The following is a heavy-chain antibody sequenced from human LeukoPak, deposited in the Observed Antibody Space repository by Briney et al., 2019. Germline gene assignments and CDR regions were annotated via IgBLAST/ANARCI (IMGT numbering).Heavy chain of an antibody. D-gene: IGHD5-24*01. CDR3: AKDIQLST. V-gene: IGHV3-23*01. Sequence: GGSLRLSCAASGFTFSVAAMTWVRQAPGKGLEWVSLIGASGESTYYADSVKGRFTISRDNSKNTLSLQMNSLRVEDTAMYLCAKDIQLSTWGLGTMVTVSS. CDR1: GFTFSVAA. CDR2: IGASGEST. J-gene: IGHJ3*01.